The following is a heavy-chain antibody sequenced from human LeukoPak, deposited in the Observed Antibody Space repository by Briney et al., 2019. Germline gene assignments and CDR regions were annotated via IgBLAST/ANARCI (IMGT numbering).Heavy chain of an antibody. Sequence: SVKVSCKASGGTFSSYAISWVRQAPGQGLEWMGGIIPIFGTANYAQKFQGRVTITADESTSTAYMELSSLRSEDTAVYYCARDLYYDSSGYPEPLDYWGQGTLVTVSS. D-gene: IGHD3-22*01. CDR1: GGTFSSYA. V-gene: IGHV1-69*13. J-gene: IGHJ4*02. CDR3: ARDLYYDSSGYPEPLDY. CDR2: IIPIFGTA.